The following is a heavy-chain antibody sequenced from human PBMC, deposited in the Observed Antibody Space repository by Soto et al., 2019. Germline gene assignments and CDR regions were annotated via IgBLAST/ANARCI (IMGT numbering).Heavy chain of an antibody. D-gene: IGHD3-10*01. CDR3: ARVCSNGSGRPDYYYYGMDV. CDR1: GGSFSGYY. V-gene: IGHV4-34*01. CDR2: INHSGST. Sequence: KSSETLSLTCAVYGGSFSGYYWSWIRQPPGKGLEWIGEINHSGSTNYNPSLKSRVTISVDTFKNQFSLKLSSVTAADTAVYYCARVCSNGSGRPDYYYYGMDVWGQGTTVTVSS. J-gene: IGHJ6*02.